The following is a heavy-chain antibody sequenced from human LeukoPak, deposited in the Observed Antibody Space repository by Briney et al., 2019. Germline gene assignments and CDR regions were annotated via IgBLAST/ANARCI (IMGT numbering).Heavy chain of an antibody. D-gene: IGHD3-22*01. J-gene: IGHJ4*02. V-gene: IGHV3-15*01. CDR2: IKSKTDGGTT. Sequence: GGSLRLSCAASGFTFSNAWMSRVRQAPGKGLEWVGRIKSKTDGGTTDYAAPVKGRFTISRDDSKNTLYLQMNSLKTEDTAVYYCTAPRSYYDSSGYFDYWGQGTLVTVSS. CDR3: TAPRSYYDSSGYFDY. CDR1: GFTFSNAW.